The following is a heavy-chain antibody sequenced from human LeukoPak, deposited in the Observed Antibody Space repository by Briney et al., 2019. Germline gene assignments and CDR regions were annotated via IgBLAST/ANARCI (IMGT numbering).Heavy chain of an antibody. Sequence: GGSLRLSCAASGFSLSSYWMSWVRQAPGKGLEWLADIKQDGSKIYYMDSVKVRFTISRDNAKKSLYLQMNSLRVEDTAVYYCARDDHELGYCSGSSCSAASAWGKGTTVTVSS. V-gene: IGHV3-7*01. D-gene: IGHD2-8*02. J-gene: IGHJ6*04. CDR3: ARDDHELGYCSGSSCSAASA. CDR1: GFSLSSYW. CDR2: IKQDGSKI.